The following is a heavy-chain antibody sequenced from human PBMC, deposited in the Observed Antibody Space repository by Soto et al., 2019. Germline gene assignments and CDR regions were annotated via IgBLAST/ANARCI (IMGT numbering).Heavy chain of an antibody. Sequence: VGSLRLSCEGSGFNVRNFNMIWVRQAPGKGLEWVSSVSGSSSYIYYADSVKGRFTVSRDNANNLVFLQMNGLRPEDTAMYYCARDLRGHYGPWGQGTMVTVS. CDR3: ARDLRGHYGP. J-gene: IGHJ3*01. CDR1: GFNVRNFN. D-gene: IGHD4-17*01. V-gene: IGHV3-21*06. CDR2: VSGSSSYI.